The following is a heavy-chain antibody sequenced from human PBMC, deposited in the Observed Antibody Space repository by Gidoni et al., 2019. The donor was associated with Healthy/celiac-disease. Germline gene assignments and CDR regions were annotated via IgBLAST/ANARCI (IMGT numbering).Heavy chain of an antibody. Sequence: QVQLVQSGAEVKKPGSSVKVPCKASGGTFSSYAISWVRQAPGQGLEWRGGIIPIFGTANYAQKFQGRVTITADKSTSTAYMELSSLRSEDTAVYYCARDGYAEFFDIWGQGTMVTVSS. J-gene: IGHJ3*02. CDR1: GGTFSSYA. CDR3: ARDGYAEFFDI. V-gene: IGHV1-69*06. D-gene: IGHD5-18*01. CDR2: IIPIFGTA.